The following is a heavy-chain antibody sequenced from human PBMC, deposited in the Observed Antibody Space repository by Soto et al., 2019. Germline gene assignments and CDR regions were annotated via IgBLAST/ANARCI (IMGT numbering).Heavy chain of an antibody. Sequence: SETLSLTCTVSGGSISSYYWSWIRQPPGKGLEWIGYIYYSGSTNYNPSLKSRVTISVDTSKNQFSLKLSSVTAADTAVYYCARDSLSGTVTNLRGWYYYYGMDVWGQGTTVTVSS. CDR3: ARDSLSGTVTNLRGWYYYYGMDV. CDR1: GGSISSYY. CDR2: IYYSGST. J-gene: IGHJ6*02. D-gene: IGHD4-17*01. V-gene: IGHV4-59*01.